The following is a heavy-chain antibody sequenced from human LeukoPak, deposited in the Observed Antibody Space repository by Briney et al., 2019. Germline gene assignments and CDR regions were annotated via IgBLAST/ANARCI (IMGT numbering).Heavy chain of an antibody. CDR1: GFTFSGYW. D-gene: IGHD2-2*02. CDR3: AREKTDIVVVPAAIPLPDY. V-gene: IGHV3-74*01. Sequence: GGSLRLSCAASGFTFSGYWMHWVRQAPGKGLVWVSGINSDGSSTTYADSVKGRFTISRDSAKTTLYLQMNSLRAEDTAVYYCAREKTDIVVVPAAIPLPDYWGQGTLVTVSS. J-gene: IGHJ4*02. CDR2: INSDGSST.